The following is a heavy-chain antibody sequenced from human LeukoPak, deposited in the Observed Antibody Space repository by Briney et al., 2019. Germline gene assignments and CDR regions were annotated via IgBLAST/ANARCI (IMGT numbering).Heavy chain of an antibody. CDR2: ISSNGGST. Sequence: GGSLRLSCAASGFTFSSYAMSWVRQAPGKGLEWVSAISSNGGSTYYANSVKGRFTISRDDSKNTLYLQMGSLRAEDMAVYYCAREVGSSGWSPYNWFDPWGQGTLVTVSS. J-gene: IGHJ5*02. CDR3: AREVGSSGWSPYNWFDP. V-gene: IGHV3-64*01. D-gene: IGHD6-19*01. CDR1: GFTFSSYA.